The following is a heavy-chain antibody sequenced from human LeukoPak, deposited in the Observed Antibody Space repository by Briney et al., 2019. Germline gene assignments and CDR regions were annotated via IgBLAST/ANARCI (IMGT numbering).Heavy chain of an antibody. J-gene: IGHJ2*01. Sequence: SGPTLVKPTQPLTLTCTFSGFSLSTSGVGVGWIRQPPGKALEWLALICWDDDKRYSPSLKSRLTITKDTSKNQVVLTMTNMDPVDTATYYCAHGMIGGGYCSGGSCYPGDWYFDLWGRGTLVTVSS. CDR1: GFSLSTSGVG. CDR3: AHGMIGGGYCSGGSCYPGDWYFDL. CDR2: ICWDDDK. V-gene: IGHV2-5*02. D-gene: IGHD2-15*01.